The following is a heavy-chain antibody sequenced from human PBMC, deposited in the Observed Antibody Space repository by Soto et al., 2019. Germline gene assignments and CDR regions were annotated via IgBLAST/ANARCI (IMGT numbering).Heavy chain of an antibody. CDR1: GFTFDDYM. D-gene: IGHD2-15*01. V-gene: IGHV3-43D*03. J-gene: IGHJ5*01. CDR2: ISWDGGSI. Sequence: GGSLRLSCEASGFTFDDYMMHWVRQAPGKGLEWISLISWDGGSIDYADSIKGRFTVSRDNSKTSLYLHMNRLTAEDTAFYYCAKEGNGGSSLDSWGQGTLVTVSS. CDR3: AKEGNGGSSLDS.